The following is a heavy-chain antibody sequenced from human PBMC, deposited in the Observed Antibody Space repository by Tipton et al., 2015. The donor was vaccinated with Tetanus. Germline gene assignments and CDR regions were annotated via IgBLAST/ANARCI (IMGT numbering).Heavy chain of an antibody. CDR2: IYSGGST. CDR3: TTRPPPYGDYYFDY. D-gene: IGHD4-17*01. CDR1: GFTVSSNY. Sequence: SLRLSCAASGFTVSSNYMSWVRQAPGKGLEWVSVIYSGGSTYYADSVKGRFTISRDNSKNTVYLQMNSLKTEDTALYYCTTRPPPYGDYYFDYWGQGALVTVSS. J-gene: IGHJ4*02. V-gene: IGHV3-66*01.